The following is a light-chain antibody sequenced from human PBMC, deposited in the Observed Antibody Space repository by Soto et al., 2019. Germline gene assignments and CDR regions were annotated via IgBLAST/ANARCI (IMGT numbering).Light chain of an antibody. Sequence: EIVMTQSPVALSVATGERAALSCRASQSVGRNFAWYQQRPGQAPRVLIYGTSTRATGVPARFSGSGSGTDFTLTISSLQFEDFAVYYCQQYNKWPYTFGQGTRLEIK. J-gene: IGKJ2*01. CDR2: GTS. V-gene: IGKV3-15*01. CDR1: QSVGRN. CDR3: QQYNKWPYT.